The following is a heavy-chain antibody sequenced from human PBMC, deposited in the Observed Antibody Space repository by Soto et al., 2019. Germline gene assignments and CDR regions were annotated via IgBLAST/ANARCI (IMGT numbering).Heavy chain of an antibody. Sequence: GGSLRLSWAASGFTFSGYAMSWVRQAPGKGLEYVSVISGSGDSIFYADSVKGRFTISRDNSKNTLYLQMNSLRAEDTAVYYCAKDRRHGCLDYWGQGTLVTVSS. CDR1: GFTFSGYA. CDR3: AKDRRHGCLDY. D-gene: IGHD6-6*01. J-gene: IGHJ4*02. CDR2: ISGSGDSI. V-gene: IGHV3-23*01.